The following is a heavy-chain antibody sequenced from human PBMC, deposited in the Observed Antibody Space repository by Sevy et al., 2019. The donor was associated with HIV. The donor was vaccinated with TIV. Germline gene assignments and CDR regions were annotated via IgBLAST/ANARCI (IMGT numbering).Heavy chain of an antibody. J-gene: IGHJ5*02. CDR1: GFTFSTYT. Sequence: GGSLRLSCAASGFTFSTYTMNWVRQAPGKGLEWVSSMRSSSSYIYYADSVKGRFTISRDNPKNSLYLQMNSLRAEDTAVYYCATEYSSSADLWGQGTLVTVSS. D-gene: IGHD6-6*01. V-gene: IGHV3-21*01. CDR2: MRSSSSYI. CDR3: ATEYSSSADL.